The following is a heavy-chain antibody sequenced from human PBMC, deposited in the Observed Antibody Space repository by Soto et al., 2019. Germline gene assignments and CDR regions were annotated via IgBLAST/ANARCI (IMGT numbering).Heavy chain of an antibody. V-gene: IGHV3-66*01. D-gene: IGHD6-19*01. Sequence: EVQLVESGGGLVQPGGSLRLSCAASGFTVSSNYMSWVRQAPGKGLEWVSVTYSGGSTYYADSVKGSFTISRDNSKNTLDLQMNSLRAEDTAVYYCARVRYSSGWYRFDYWGQGTLVTVSS. CDR1: GFTVSSNY. CDR3: ARVRYSSGWYRFDY. J-gene: IGHJ4*02. CDR2: TYSGGST.